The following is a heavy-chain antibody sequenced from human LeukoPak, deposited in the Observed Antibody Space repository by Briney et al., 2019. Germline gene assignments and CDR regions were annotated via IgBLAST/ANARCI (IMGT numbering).Heavy chain of an antibody. J-gene: IGHJ4*02. Sequence: GGSLRLSCAASGFTFSSYAMHWVRQAPGKGLEWVAVISYDGSNKYYADSVKGRFTISRDNSKNTLYLQMNSLRAEDTAVYYCARGSSTSCLDYWGQGTLVTVSS. D-gene: IGHD2-2*01. V-gene: IGHV3-30-3*01. CDR3: ARGSSTSCLDY. CDR2: ISYDGSNK. CDR1: GFTFSSYA.